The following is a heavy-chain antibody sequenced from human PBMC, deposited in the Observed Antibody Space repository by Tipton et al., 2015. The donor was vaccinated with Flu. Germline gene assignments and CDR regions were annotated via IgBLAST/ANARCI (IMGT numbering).Heavy chain of an antibody. D-gene: IGHD3-10*01. Sequence: TLSLTCAVYGGSFSGYYWSWIRQPPGKGLEWIGEINHSGSTNYNPSLKSRVTISVDTSKNQFSLKLSSVTAADTAVYYCARRVRGPQSRSTIDYWGQGTLVTVSS. CDR2: INHSGST. V-gene: IGHV4-34*01. CDR1: GGSFSGYY. J-gene: IGHJ4*02. CDR3: ARRVRGPQSRSTIDY.